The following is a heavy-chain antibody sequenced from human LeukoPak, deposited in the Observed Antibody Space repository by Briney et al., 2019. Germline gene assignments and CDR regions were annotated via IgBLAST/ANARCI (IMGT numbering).Heavy chain of an antibody. CDR3: TWRYDYFDY. V-gene: IGHV3-49*04. D-gene: IGHD3-3*01. J-gene: IGHJ4*02. Sequence: PGGSLRLSCTASGFTFGDYAMSWVRQAPGKGLEWVGFIRSKAYGGTTEYAASVKGRFTISRDDSKSIAYLQMNSLKTEDTAVYYCTWRYDYFDYWGQGTLVTVSS. CDR1: GFTFGDYA. CDR2: IRSKAYGGTT.